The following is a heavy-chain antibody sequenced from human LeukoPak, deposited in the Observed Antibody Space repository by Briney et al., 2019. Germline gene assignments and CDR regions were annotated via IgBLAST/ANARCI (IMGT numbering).Heavy chain of an antibody. CDR1: GGTFSSYA. V-gene: IGHV1-69*13. CDR2: IIPIFGTA. D-gene: IGHD6-6*01. CDR3: ARQVEYSSSDNWFDP. J-gene: IGHJ5*02. Sequence: SVKVSCKASGGTFSSYAISWVRQAPGQGLERMGGIIPIFGTANYAQKFQGRVTITADESTSTAYMELSSLRSEDTAVYYCARQVEYSSSDNWFDPWGQGTLVTVSS.